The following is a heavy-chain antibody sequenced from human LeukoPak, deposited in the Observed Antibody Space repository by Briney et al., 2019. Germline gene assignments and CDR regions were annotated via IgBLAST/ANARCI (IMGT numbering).Heavy chain of an antibody. J-gene: IGHJ4*02. V-gene: IGHV3-66*03. Sequence: SRGSSHYADSVRGRFTISRDSSKNTVYLQVNSLTAEDTAVYCCARGQIVGVQGDFWGQGTLVTVSS. CDR2: SRGSS. D-gene: IGHD1-26*01. CDR3: ARGQIVGVQGDF.